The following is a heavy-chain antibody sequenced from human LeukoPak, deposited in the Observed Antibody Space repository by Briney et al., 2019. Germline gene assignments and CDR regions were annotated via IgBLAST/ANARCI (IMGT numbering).Heavy chain of an antibody. D-gene: IGHD1-26*01. CDR2: INHSGST. V-gene: IGHV4-34*01. CDR1: GGSFSGYY. Sequence: PSETLSLTCAVYGGSFSGYYWSWIRQPPGKGLEWIGEINHSGSTNYNPSLKSRVTISVDTSKNQFSLKLSSVTAADTAVYYCARVKYSGSPLFDYWGQGTLVTVSS. CDR3: ARVKYSGSPLFDY. J-gene: IGHJ4*02.